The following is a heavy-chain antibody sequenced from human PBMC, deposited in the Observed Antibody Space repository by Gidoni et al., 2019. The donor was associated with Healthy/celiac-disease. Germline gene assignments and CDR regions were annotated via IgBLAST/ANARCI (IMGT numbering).Heavy chain of an antibody. CDR2: ISYDGSNK. D-gene: IGHD2-15*01. CDR3: ARDPPVVVVAAGRGGAFDI. V-gene: IGHV3-30-3*01. J-gene: IGHJ3*02. Sequence: QVQLVESGGGVVQPGRSLRLSCAASGFTFSSYAMHWVRQAPGKGLEWVAVISYDGSNKYYADSVKGRFTISRDNSKNTLYLQMNSLRAEDTAVYYCARDPPVVVVAAGRGGAFDIWGQGTMVTVSS. CDR1: GFTFSSYA.